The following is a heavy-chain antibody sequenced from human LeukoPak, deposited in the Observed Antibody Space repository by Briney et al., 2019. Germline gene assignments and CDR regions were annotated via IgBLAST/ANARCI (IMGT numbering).Heavy chain of an antibody. CDR1: GGSISSYY. Sequence: SETLSLTCTVSGGSISSYYWSWIRQPPGKGLEWIGYIYYSGSTNYNPSLKSRVTISVDTSKNQFSLKLSSVTAADTAVYYCARGPYSSDAGYWGQGTLVTVSS. D-gene: IGHD6-25*01. V-gene: IGHV4-59*01. CDR3: ARGPYSSDAGY. J-gene: IGHJ4*02. CDR2: IYYSGST.